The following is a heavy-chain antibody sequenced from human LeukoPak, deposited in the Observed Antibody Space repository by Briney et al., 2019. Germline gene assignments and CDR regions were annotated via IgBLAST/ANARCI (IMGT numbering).Heavy chain of an antibody. CDR2: ISGSSFNYI. V-gene: IGHV3-21*01. Sequence: PGGSLRLSCAASGFIFSAYNMVWVRQAPGKGLEWVARISGSSFNYINYADSVKGRFTVSRDNARNSLYLQMYSLRVEDTGVYYCARGDDYLPFDHWGQGNLVTVSS. CDR3: ARGDDYLPFDH. CDR1: GFIFSAYN. D-gene: IGHD2/OR15-2a*01. J-gene: IGHJ5*02.